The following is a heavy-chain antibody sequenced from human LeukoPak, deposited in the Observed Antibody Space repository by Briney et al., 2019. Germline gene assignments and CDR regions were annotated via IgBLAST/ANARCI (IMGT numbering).Heavy chain of an antibody. J-gene: IGHJ4*02. D-gene: IGHD4-17*01. Sequence: GSVKESCKASGYTFTSYGISWVRQAPGQGLEWMGWISAYYGNTNYAQKLQGRVTMTTDTSTSTAYMELRSLRSDDTAVYYCARDLLRGSFDYRGQGTLFTVSS. CDR1: GYTFTSYG. CDR3: ARDLLRGSFDY. CDR2: ISAYYGNT. V-gene: IGHV1-18*01.